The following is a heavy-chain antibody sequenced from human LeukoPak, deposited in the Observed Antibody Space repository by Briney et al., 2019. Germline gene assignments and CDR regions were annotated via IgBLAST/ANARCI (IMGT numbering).Heavy chain of an antibody. V-gene: IGHV3-23*01. J-gene: IGHJ5*02. CDR1: GFTFSTYA. CDR3: SIGAPYSSVLSNCFNP. D-gene: IGHD6-25*01. CDR2: ISGSGGRT. Sequence: GGSLRLSCASSGFTFSTYAMTWVRPPPGKGLEWVSAISGSGGRTHYADSLKGRFTISRDNSKNTLYLQMNSLRAEDTAVYYCSIGAPYSSVLSNCFNPWGKGTLVTVSS.